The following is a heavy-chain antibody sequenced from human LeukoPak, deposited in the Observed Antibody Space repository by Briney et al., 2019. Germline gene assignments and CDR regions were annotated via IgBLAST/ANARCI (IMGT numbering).Heavy chain of an antibody. Sequence: ASVKVSCKASGYTFTSYGIRWVRQAPGQGLEWMGWISAYNGNTHYAQSLQGRATLTTDTSTSTAYMELRSLRSDDTAVYYCARNSYYYASDAFDIWGQGTMVTVSS. J-gene: IGHJ3*02. CDR3: ARNSYYYASDAFDI. V-gene: IGHV1-18*01. CDR1: GYTFTSYG. CDR2: ISAYNGNT. D-gene: IGHD3-10*01.